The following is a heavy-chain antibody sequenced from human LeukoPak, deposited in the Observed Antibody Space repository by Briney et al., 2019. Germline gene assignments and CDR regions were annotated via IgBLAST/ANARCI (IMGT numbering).Heavy chain of an antibody. V-gene: IGHV4-39*01. CDR1: GDSLSGLPYS. J-gene: IGHJ4*02. Sequence: PSETLSLTCTVSGDSLSGLPYSWGWVRQSPGKGLEWIAYMYYDEHTYYNPSLKSRVTISVYTSKMQFSLSLSPVTAADTAIYYCVRYRSTSYRFDNWGQGTLVTVSS. D-gene: IGHD6-19*01. CDR3: VRYRSTSYRFDN. CDR2: MYYDEHT.